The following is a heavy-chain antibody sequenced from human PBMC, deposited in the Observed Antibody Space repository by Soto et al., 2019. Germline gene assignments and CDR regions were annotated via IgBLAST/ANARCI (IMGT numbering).Heavy chain of an antibody. Sequence: QVQLVQSGDEVKKPGASVKVSCKTSGYSFTNYGISWVRQAPGQGLECMGWISPYSGNTNHAQKFQGRATLTTDTSTSTAYMELRSLTSDDTAVYYCARDWSYPSGGIDYWGQGTLVTVSS. J-gene: IGHJ4*02. V-gene: IGHV1-18*01. D-gene: IGHD6-25*01. CDR1: GYSFTNYG. CDR2: ISPYSGNT. CDR3: ARDWSYPSGGIDY.